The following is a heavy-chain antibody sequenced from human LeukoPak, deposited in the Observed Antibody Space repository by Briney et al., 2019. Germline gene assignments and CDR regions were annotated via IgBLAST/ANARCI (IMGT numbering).Heavy chain of an antibody. CDR3: ARGDSSGYVCDY. CDR1: GFTLSSYS. D-gene: IGHD3-22*01. V-gene: IGHV3-21*06. J-gene: IGHJ4*02. Sequence: GGSLRLSCAASGFTLSSYSMNWVRQAPGKGLEWVSSISSSSSYIYYADSVKGRFTISRDNAKNSLYVPMDSLRAEDTAVYYCARGDSSGYVCDYWGQGTLVTVSS. CDR2: ISSSSSYI.